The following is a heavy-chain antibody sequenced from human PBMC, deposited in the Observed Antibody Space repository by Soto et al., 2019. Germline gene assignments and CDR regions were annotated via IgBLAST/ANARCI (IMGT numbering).Heavy chain of an antibody. CDR3: ARDSSPIVLMVYAMRLHGMDV. CDR2: LIPIFGTA. Sequence: QVQLVQSGAEVKKPGSSVKVSCKASGGTFSSYAISWVRQAPGQGLEWMGGLIPIFGTANYAQKFQGRVTITADESTSTAYMELSSLRAEDTAVYYCARDSSPIVLMVYAMRLHGMDVWGQGTTVTVSS. CDR1: GGTFSSYA. V-gene: IGHV1-69*12. J-gene: IGHJ6*02. D-gene: IGHD2-8*01.